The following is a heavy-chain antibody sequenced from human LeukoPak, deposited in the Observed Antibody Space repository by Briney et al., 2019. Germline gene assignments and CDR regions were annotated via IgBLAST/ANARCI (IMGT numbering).Heavy chain of an antibody. CDR3: GSGPEDQPSYYFNY. Sequence: SETLSLTCAVYGGSFSGYYWSWIRQPPGKGLEWIGEINHSGSTNYNPSLKSRVTISVDTSKNQFSLKLSSVTAADTAVYYCGSGPEDQPSYYFNYWGQGTLSPSPQ. CDR1: GGSFSGYY. D-gene: IGHD2-15*01. V-gene: IGHV4-34*01. CDR2: INHSGST. J-gene: IGHJ4*02.